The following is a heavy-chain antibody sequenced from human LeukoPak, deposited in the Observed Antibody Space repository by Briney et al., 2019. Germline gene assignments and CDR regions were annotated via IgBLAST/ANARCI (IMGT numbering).Heavy chain of an antibody. CDR2: INPSGGST. V-gene: IGHV1-46*01. D-gene: IGHD3-10*01. Sequence: ASVTLSCTASGYTFTIYYMHWVRQAPGQGLEWMGIINPSGGSTSYAQKFQGRVTMTRDTATSTVYMELSSLRSEDAAVYYCAGLEGTGIDYWGQGTLVTVSS. J-gene: IGHJ4*02. CDR1: GYTFTIYY. CDR3: AGLEGTGIDY.